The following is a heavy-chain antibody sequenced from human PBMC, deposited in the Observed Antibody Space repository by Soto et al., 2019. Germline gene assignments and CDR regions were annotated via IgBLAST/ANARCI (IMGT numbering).Heavy chain of an antibody. CDR2: ISSSSSYI. V-gene: IGHV3-21*01. CDR1: GFTFSSYS. CDR3: ARIQLVYDAFDI. J-gene: IGHJ3*02. D-gene: IGHD6-6*01. Sequence: EVQLVESGGGLVKPGGSLRLSCAASGFTFSSYSMNWVRQAPGKGLEWVSSISSSSSYIYYADSVKGRFTISSDNAKTSLYLQMNSLRAEDTAVYDCARIQLVYDAFDIWGQGTMVTVYS.